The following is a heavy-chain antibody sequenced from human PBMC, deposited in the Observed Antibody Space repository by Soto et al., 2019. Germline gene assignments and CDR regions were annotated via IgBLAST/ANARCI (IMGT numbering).Heavy chain of an antibody. D-gene: IGHD2-2*01. J-gene: IGHJ6*02. CDR3: ARSQGGSTSLDIYYYYYYGMDV. CDR1: GGTFSSYA. Sequence: QVQLVQSGAEGKKPGSSVKVSCKAPGGTFSSYAISWVRQAPGQGLEWMGGIIPIFGTANYAQKFQGRVTITADESTSTGYMELSSLRSEDTAVYYCARSQGGSTSLDIYYYYYYGMDVWGQGTTVTVSS. CDR2: IIPIFGTA. V-gene: IGHV1-69*01.